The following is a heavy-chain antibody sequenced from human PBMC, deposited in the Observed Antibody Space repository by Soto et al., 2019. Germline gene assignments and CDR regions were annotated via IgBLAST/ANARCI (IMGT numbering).Heavy chain of an antibody. D-gene: IGHD3-3*02. J-gene: IGHJ5*02. Sequence: QVQLQESGPGLVKPSETLSLTCTVSGGSVSSGSYYWSWIRQPPGKGLEWIGYIYYSGSTNYNPSLXXPXTXXVDTSKNQFSLKLSSVTAADTAVYYCARQIISFDPWGQGTLVTVSS. CDR2: IYYSGST. CDR3: ARQIISFDP. V-gene: IGHV4-61*01. CDR1: GGSVSSGSYY.